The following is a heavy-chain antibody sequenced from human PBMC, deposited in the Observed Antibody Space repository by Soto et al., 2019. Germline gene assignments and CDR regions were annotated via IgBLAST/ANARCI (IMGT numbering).Heavy chain of an antibody. CDR1: GFTFSSYA. CDR2: ISGSGGST. CDR3: ARRGRGSYYDY. Sequence: EVQLLESGGGLVQPGGSLRLSCAASGFTFSSYAMRWVRQAPVKGLEWVSAISGSGGSTYYEDSVKGRFTISRDNSQTTLYLPMNSLRAEDTAVYYCARRGRGSYYDYWGQGTLVTVSS. D-gene: IGHD3-16*01. V-gene: IGHV3-23*01. J-gene: IGHJ4*02.